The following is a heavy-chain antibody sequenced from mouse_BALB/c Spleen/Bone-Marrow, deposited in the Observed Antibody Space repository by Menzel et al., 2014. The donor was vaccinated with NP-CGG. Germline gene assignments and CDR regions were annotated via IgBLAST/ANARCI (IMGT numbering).Heavy chain of an antibody. CDR2: INPDSRAI. CDR1: GFDFSRYW. Sequence: EVKAVESGGGLVQPGGSLKFSCAASGFDFSRYWMSWVRQAPGKGLEWIGEINPDSRAINYSPSLKDKFIISRDNAKNTLYLRLNKVRSEDTALYYCARPDYYGYLNYWGQGTTLTGSS. D-gene: IGHD1-1*01. CDR3: ARPDYYGYLNY. V-gene: IGHV4-1*02. J-gene: IGHJ2*01.